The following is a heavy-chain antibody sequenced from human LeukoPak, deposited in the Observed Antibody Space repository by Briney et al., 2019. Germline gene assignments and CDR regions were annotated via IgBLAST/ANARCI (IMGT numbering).Heavy chain of an antibody. J-gene: IGHJ3*02. D-gene: IGHD3-22*01. CDR2: ISGSGGST. CDR1: GFTFSSYA. CDR3: AKDRAYYYDRRDAFDI. Sequence: GGSLRHSCSASGFTFSSYAMSWVRQAPGKGLEWVSVISGSGGSTYYGDSVKGRFTISRDNSKNTLYLQMNSLRAEDTAVYYCAKDRAYYYDRRDAFDIWGQGTMVTVSS. V-gene: IGHV3-23*01.